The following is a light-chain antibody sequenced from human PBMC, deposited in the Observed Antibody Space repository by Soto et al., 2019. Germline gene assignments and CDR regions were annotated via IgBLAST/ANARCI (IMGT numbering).Light chain of an antibody. CDR1: QSLSDGNTY. V-gene: IGKV2-30*01. CDR3: MQGTHWPYT. Sequence: DVVMTQSPLSLPVTLGQPASISCRSSQSLSDGNTYLNWFQQRPGQSPRRLIYKVSNRDSGVPDRFSGSGSGTDFTLKISREDADDVGVYFCMQGTHWPYTFGQGTKLEI. CDR2: KVS. J-gene: IGKJ2*01.